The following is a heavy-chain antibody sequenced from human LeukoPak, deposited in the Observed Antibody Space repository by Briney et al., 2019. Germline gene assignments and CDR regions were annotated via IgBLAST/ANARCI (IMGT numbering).Heavy chain of an antibody. CDR2: IRYDGSGK. CDR1: GFTFSSYG. D-gene: IGHD3-22*01. J-gene: IGHJ6*03. Sequence: GGSLRLSCAASGFTFSSYGMHWVRQAPGKGLEWVAFIRYDGSGKYYADSVKGRFTISRDNSKSTLYLQMNSLRAEDTAVYYCAKGSKAVVFTRDHYMDVWGKGTTVTFSS. V-gene: IGHV3-30*02. CDR3: AKGSKAVVFTRDHYMDV.